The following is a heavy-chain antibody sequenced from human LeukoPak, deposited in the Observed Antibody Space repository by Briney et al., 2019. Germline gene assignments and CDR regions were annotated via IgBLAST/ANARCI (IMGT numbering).Heavy chain of an antibody. V-gene: IGHV3-30*04. Sequence: GGSLRLSCAASGFTFVNYGFHWVRQAPGKGLEWVAVISYDGSNKYYADSVKGRFTISRDNSKNTVSLQMNSLRGDDTAVYYCAKDDAWGRYKDWGQGTLVTVSS. D-gene: IGHD3-16*01. CDR1: GFTFVNYG. CDR3: AKDDAWGRYKD. CDR2: ISYDGSNK. J-gene: IGHJ1*01.